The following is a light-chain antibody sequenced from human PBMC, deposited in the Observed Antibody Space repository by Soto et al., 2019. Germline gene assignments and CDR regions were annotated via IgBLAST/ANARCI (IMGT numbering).Light chain of an antibody. J-gene: IGKJ1*01. CDR2: GAS. V-gene: IGKV3-20*01. Sequence: EIVLTQSPGTLSLSPGERATLSCRASQSVSSTYLAWYQQKPGQAPSLLIYGASSRATGIPDRFSGSGSGTDFTLTIGRLETEDFAVYYCQQYGSSPWPFGQGTKVEIK. CDR3: QQYGSSPWP. CDR1: QSVSSTY.